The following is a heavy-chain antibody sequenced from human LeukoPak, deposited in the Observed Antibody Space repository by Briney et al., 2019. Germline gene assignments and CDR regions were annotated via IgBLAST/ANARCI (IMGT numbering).Heavy chain of an antibody. V-gene: IGHV5-10-1*01. CDR3: ARHGPSSGSFPSRNWFDP. J-gene: IGHJ5*02. D-gene: IGHD1-26*01. CDR1: GYSFTSYW. CDR2: IDPSDSYT. Sequence: PGESLRISCKGSGYSFTSYWISWVRQMPGKGLEWMGRIDPSDSYTNYSPSFQGHVTISADKSISTAYLQWSSLKASDTAMYYCARHGPSSGSFPSRNWFDPWGQGTLVTVSS.